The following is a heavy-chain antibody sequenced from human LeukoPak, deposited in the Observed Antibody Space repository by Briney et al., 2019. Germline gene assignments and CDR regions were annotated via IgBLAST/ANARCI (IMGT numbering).Heavy chain of an antibody. Sequence: PSETLSLTCTVSGGSISSSSYYWGWIRQPPGKGLEWIGSIFYSGTTYYNPSLKSRVTISIDTSKNHFSLKLSSVNAADTAVYYCARDGGLQPTYWGQGTLVTVSS. CDR3: ARDGGLQPTY. D-gene: IGHD5-24*01. J-gene: IGHJ4*02. CDR2: IFYSGTT. CDR1: GGSISSSSYY. V-gene: IGHV4-39*07.